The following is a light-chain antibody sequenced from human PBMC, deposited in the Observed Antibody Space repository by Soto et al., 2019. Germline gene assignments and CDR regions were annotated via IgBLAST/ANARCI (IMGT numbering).Light chain of an antibody. J-gene: IGLJ3*02. CDR2: EGS. CDR1: SSDVGGYNH. CDR3: CSYAGSSPWV. V-gene: IGLV2-23*01. Sequence: QSALTQPASVSGSPGQSITISCTGTSSDVGGYNHVSWYQQYPGKAPKLMIYEGSKRPSGVSNRFSGSKSGNKAYLTISGIKAEDEDDYYCCSYAGSSPWVFGGGTKLTVL.